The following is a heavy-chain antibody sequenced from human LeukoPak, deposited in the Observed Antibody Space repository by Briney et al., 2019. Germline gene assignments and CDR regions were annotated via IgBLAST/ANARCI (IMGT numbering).Heavy chain of an antibody. CDR3: ARDAPPSPYCSGGSCYFDY. J-gene: IGHJ4*02. V-gene: IGHV1-2*02. Sequence: ASVTVSYKASGYSFTDYYMLWLRQAPAQGLEGMGWINPNSGGTNYAQKFQGRVTMTRDTSISTAYMEMSRLRSDDTAVYYCARDAPPSPYCSGGSCYFDYWGQGTLVTVSS. CDR2: INPNSGGT. D-gene: IGHD2-15*01. CDR1: GYSFTDYY.